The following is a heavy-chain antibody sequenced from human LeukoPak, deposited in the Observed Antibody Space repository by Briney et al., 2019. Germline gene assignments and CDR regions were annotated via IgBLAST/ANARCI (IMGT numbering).Heavy chain of an antibody. V-gene: IGHV1-2*02. J-gene: IGHJ4*02. CDR2: INPNSGGT. Sequence: ASVNVSCKASRYTFTHYYMHRVRQAPGQRFEWMGWINPNSGGTNYAQKFQGRVTMTRDTSISTAYMELSRLRSDDTAVYYCARHYDILTGYYDYWGQGTLVTVS. CDR3: ARHYDILTGYYDY. CDR1: RYTFTHYY. D-gene: IGHD3-9*01.